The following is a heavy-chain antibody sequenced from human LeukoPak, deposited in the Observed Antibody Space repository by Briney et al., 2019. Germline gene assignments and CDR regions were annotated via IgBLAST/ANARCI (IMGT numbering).Heavy chain of an antibody. J-gene: IGHJ5*02. Sequence: NPGGSLRLSCAASGFNFSSYNMNWVRQAPGKGLEWVSSISSSSSYIYYADSVKGRFTISRDNAKNSLYLQMNSLRAEDTAVYYCARTLFFGVPLNCFDPWGQGTLVTVSS. CDR3: ARTLFFGVPLNCFDP. D-gene: IGHD3-3*01. CDR2: ISSSSSYI. CDR1: GFNFSSYN. V-gene: IGHV3-21*01.